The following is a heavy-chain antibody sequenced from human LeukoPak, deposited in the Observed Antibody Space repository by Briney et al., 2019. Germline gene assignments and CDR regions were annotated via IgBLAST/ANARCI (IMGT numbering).Heavy chain of an antibody. CDR1: GFTFSTYV. CDR3: AKGSGYDTDFDY. J-gene: IGHJ4*02. V-gene: IGHV3-23*01. D-gene: IGHD3-9*01. Sequence: PGGSLSLSCAASGFTFSTYVMSWVRPAPGKGLEWVSGISASGDNTYYADSVKGRFTISRDNSKNTLHLQMNSLRAEDTAVYYCAKGSGYDTDFDYWGQGTLATVSS. CDR2: ISASGDNT.